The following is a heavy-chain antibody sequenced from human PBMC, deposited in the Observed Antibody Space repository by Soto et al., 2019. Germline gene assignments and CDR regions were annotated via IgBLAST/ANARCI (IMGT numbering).Heavy chain of an antibody. CDR2: INPCNGNT. CDR3: ARGGYFDSSNYLAY. D-gene: IGHD3-22*01. J-gene: IGHJ4*02. CDR1: GYTVTSYG. V-gene: IGHV1-3*01. Sequence: ASVKVSCKASGYTVTSYGVNWMRQAPGRGLEWMGWINPCNGNTKYSQQFQGRVIIDRDTSASTAYMELSSLRSEDTAVYSCARGGYFDSSNYLAYWGLGTLVTVSS.